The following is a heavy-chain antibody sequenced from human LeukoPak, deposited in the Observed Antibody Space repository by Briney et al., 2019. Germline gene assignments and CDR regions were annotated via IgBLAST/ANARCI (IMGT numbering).Heavy chain of an antibody. Sequence: PSETLSLTCTVSGGSISSYYWSWIRQPPGKGLEWIGRIYTSGSTNYNPSLKSRVTISVDTSKNQFSLKLSSVTAADTAVYYCARARTLTISTGWFDPWGQGTLVTVSS. CDR1: GGSISSYY. V-gene: IGHV4-4*08. CDR3: ARARTLTISTGWFDP. J-gene: IGHJ5*02. CDR2: IYTSGST. D-gene: IGHD3-3*01.